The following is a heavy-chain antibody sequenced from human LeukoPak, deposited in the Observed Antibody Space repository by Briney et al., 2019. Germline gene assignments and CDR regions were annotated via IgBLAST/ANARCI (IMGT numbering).Heavy chain of an antibody. CDR3: AELGITTIGGV. Sequence: GGSLRLSCAASGFTFSSYAMTWVRQAPGKGLEWVSAISASGGSTYYADSVKGRFTISRDNAKNSLYLQMNSLRAEDTAVYYCAELGITTIGGVWGKGTSVTIS. CDR1: GFTFSSYA. D-gene: IGHD3-10*01. V-gene: IGHV3-23*01. CDR2: ISASGGST. J-gene: IGHJ6*03.